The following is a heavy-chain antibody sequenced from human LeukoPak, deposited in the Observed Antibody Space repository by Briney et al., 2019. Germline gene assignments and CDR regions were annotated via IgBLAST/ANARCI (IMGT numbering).Heavy chain of an antibody. Sequence: ASVKVSCEASGYTFTDYYMHWVRQAPGQGFEWMGWINPNDGDTDYAQKFQGRVTMTRDTSISTAHMEVSRLRSDDTAVYYCARANFLYCSSSTCLFDYWGQGTLVTVSS. J-gene: IGHJ4*02. CDR2: INPNDGDT. D-gene: IGHD2-2*01. CDR3: ARANFLYCSSSTCLFDY. CDR1: GYTFTDYY. V-gene: IGHV1-2*02.